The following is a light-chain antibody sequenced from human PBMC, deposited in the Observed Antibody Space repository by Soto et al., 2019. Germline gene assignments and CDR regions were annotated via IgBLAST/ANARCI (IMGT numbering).Light chain of an antibody. V-gene: IGLV4-60*03. CDR2: LEGSGSY. CDR3: ETWDSNTRV. CDR1: SGHSSYI. J-gene: IGLJ3*02. Sequence: QSVLTQSSSASASLGSSVKLTCTLSSGHSSYIIAWHQQQPGKAPRYLMKLEGSGSYNKGSGVPDRFSGSSSGADRYLTISNLQSEDVADYYCETWDSNTRVFGGGTKLAVL.